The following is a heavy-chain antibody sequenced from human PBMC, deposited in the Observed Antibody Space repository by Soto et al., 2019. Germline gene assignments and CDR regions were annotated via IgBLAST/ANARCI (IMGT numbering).Heavy chain of an antibody. Sequence: GESLKISCKGSGYSFTSYWISWVRQMPGKGLEWMGRIDPSDSYTNYSPSFQGHVTISADKSISTAYLQWSSLKASDTAMYYCARLEQLVLHYYYGMGVWGQGTTVTVSS. V-gene: IGHV5-10-1*01. D-gene: IGHD6-6*01. CDR1: GYSFTSYW. J-gene: IGHJ6*02. CDR2: IDPSDSYT. CDR3: ARLEQLVLHYYYGMGV.